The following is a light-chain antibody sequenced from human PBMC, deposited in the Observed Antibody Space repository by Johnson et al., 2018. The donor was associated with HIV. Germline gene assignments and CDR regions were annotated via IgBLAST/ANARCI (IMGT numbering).Light chain of an antibody. J-gene: IGLJ1*01. CDR2: DNN. CDR3: GTWDSSLSTYV. Sequence: QSVLTQPPSVSAAPGQKVTISCSGSSSNIGSNYVSWYQQVPGTAPKLLIYDNNKRPSGIPDRFSLSKSGTSATLGITGLQTGDEADYYCGTWDSSLSTYVFGSGTKVTVL. CDR1: SSNIGSNY. V-gene: IGLV1-51*01.